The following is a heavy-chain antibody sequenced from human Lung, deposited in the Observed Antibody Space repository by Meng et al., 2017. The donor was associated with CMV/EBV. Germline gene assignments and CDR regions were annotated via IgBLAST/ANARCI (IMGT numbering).Heavy chain of an antibody. CDR2: ISGSGGST. Sequence: GGSLRLXXAASGFTFSSYAMSWVRQAPGKGLEWVSSISGSGGSTYYADAVKGRFTISRDNSKNTLYLQMNSLRAEDTAVYYCAKGISNYVHPNWFDPWGQGTXVNVYS. D-gene: IGHD4-11*01. V-gene: IGHV3-23*01. J-gene: IGHJ5*02. CDR1: GFTFSSYA. CDR3: AKGISNYVHPNWFDP.